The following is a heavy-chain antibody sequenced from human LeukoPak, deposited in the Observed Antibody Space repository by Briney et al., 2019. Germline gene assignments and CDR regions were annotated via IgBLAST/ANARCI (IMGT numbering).Heavy chain of an antibody. CDR1: GDSVSSNSAA. D-gene: IGHD6-19*01. CDR3: ARGAISSGWTPFDY. CDR2: TYYRSKWYY. V-gene: IGHV6-1*01. J-gene: IGHJ4*02. Sequence: SQTLSLTCAISGDSVSSNSAAWNWIRQSPSRGLEWLGSTYYRSKWYYDYAVSVKSRITINPDTSKNQFSLQLNSVTPEDTAVYYCARGAISSGWTPFDYWGQGTLVTVSS.